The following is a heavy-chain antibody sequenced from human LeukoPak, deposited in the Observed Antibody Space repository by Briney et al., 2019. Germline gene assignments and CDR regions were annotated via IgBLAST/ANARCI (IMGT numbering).Heavy chain of an antibody. D-gene: IGHD2-21*02. CDR2: IYHNGTH. CDR1: VGSISSGNW. J-gene: IGHJ4*02. CDR3: ARDGGDNTVFDY. Sequence: PSGTLSLTCAVSVGSISSGNWWTWVRQSPGKGLEWIGEIYHNGTHNYNPSLKSRVTISADTFKNHFSLKLTSVTAADTAVYYCARDGGDNTVFDYWGQGTLVTVSS. V-gene: IGHV4-4*02.